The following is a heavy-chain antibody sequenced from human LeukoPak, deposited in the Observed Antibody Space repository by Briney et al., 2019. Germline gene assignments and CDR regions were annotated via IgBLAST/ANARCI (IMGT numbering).Heavy chain of an antibody. CDR1: GRALRNYH. J-gene: IGHJ4*02. CDR2: IHETGDS. Sequence: GGSLRLSCVGSGRALRNYHVTWVRQAPGKGLEWVADIHETGDSHYADSVKGRFTISRENAKNSVYLQMNSLSADDTAVYYCAATGRWGQGTLVAVSS. CDR3: AATGR. V-gene: IGHV3-69-1*02.